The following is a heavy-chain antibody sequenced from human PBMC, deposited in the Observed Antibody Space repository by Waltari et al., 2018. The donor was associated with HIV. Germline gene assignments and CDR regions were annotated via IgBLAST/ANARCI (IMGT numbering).Heavy chain of an antibody. CDR2: VSGSGSST. CDR3: AKRVNTIRGVYWYFDL. Sequence: EEQLLESGGGLAQPGGSLRLSCAASGFTLSSTYAMSWVRQAPAKGLGWVSGVSGSGSSTYYADSVKGRFTISRDNSKNTLHLQLNRLRAEDTALYYCAKRVNTIRGVYWYFDLWGRGTLVTVSS. CDR1: GFTLSSTYA. J-gene: IGHJ2*01. V-gene: IGHV3-23*01. D-gene: IGHD3-10*01.